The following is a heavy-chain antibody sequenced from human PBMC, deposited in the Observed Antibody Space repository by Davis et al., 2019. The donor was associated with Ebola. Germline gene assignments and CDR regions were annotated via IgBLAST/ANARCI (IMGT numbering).Heavy chain of an antibody. Sequence: SVTVSCKASGGAFLHYAITWVRQAPGQGLEWMGRVIPLVDMANYAQKFQGRVTITADKSSSTVYMEMSSLKSEDTAVYYCARDYQSGYLILWGQGTLVTVSS. CDR2: VIPLVDMA. CDR1: GGAFLHYA. D-gene: IGHD3-3*01. V-gene: IGHV1-69*10. J-gene: IGHJ4*02. CDR3: ARDYQSGYLIL.